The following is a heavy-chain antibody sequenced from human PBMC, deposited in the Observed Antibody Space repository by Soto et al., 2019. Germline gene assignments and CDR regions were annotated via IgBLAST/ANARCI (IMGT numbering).Heavy chain of an antibody. V-gene: IGHV3-33*01. J-gene: IGHJ6*02. Sequence: PGGSLRLSCAASGFTFSSYGMHWVRQAPCKGLEWVTVIWYDGSNKYYADSVKGRFTISRDNSKNTLYLQMNSLRAEDTAVYYCARDLGSSGSDYYYGMDVWGQGTTVTVSS. D-gene: IGHD6-6*01. CDR1: GFTFSSYG. CDR2: IWYDGSNK. CDR3: ARDLGSSGSDYYYGMDV.